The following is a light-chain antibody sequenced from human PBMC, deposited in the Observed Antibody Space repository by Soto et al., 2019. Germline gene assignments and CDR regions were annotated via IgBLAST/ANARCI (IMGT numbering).Light chain of an antibody. CDR3: QHYNSYSWT. Sequence: DIQLTPSPSTLSASVGDRVTLTCRASQSLNTRLAWYQQRPGKAPKLLIYDASTLESGVPSRFSGGGSGTEFTLTISSLQPEDFATYYCQHYNSYSWTFGQGTKGDIK. CDR1: QSLNTR. V-gene: IGKV1-5*01. J-gene: IGKJ1*01. CDR2: DAS.